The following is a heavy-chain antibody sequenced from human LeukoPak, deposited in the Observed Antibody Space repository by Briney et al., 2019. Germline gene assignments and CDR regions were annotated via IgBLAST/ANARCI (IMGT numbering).Heavy chain of an antibody. V-gene: IGHV4-4*07. Sequence: SETLSLTCTVSGGSISSYYWSWIRQPAGKGLEWIGRIYTSGSTNYNPSLKSRVTMSVDTSKNQFSLKLSSVTAADTAVYYCARVMGRELLLAFDYWGQGTLVTVSS. CDR3: ARVMGRELLLAFDY. J-gene: IGHJ4*02. CDR2: IYTSGST. D-gene: IGHD1-7*01. CDR1: GGSISSYY.